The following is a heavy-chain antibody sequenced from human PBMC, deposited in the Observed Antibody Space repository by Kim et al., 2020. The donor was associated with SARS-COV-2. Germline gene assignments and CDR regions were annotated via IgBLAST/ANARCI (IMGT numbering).Heavy chain of an antibody. J-gene: IGHJ4*02. D-gene: IGHD4-17*01. V-gene: IGHV4-59*01. Sequence: NSNPSLKGGITISVDTSKHQFSLKLSSVTAADQSVYYCARASLDYGDPDYWGQGTLVTVSS. CDR3: ARASLDYGDPDY.